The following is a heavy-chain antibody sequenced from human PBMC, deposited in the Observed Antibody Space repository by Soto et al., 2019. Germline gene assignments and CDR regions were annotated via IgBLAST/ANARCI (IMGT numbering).Heavy chain of an antibody. J-gene: IGHJ6*02. CDR1: GFTFSSYW. D-gene: IGHD2-15*01. Sequence: LRLSCAASGFTFSSYWMHWVRQAPGKGLVWVSRINSDGSSTSYADSVKGRFTISRDNAKNTLYLQMNSLRAEDTAVYYCARATVVVVAANQEYYYYGMDVWGQGTTVTVSS. V-gene: IGHV3-74*01. CDR2: INSDGSST. CDR3: ARATVVVVAANQEYYYYGMDV.